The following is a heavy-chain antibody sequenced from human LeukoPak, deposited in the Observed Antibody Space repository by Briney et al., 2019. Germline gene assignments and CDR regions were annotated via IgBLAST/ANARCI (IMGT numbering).Heavy chain of an antibody. D-gene: IGHD1-1*01. Sequence: GGSLRLSCAISGFIFNTNGMNWVRQSPGKGLEWLASIAGGDESTYYADSVKGRFAISRDNSKNTVFLHMNSLRVEDTAVYYCARGVYWSLDYWGQGTPVTVSS. J-gene: IGHJ4*02. CDR2: IAGGDEST. CDR1: GFIFNTNG. CDR3: ARGVYWSLDY. V-gene: IGHV3-23*01.